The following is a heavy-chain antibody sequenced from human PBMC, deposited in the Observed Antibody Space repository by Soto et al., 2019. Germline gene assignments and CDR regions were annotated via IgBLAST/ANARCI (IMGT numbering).Heavy chain of an antibody. J-gene: IGHJ6*02. CDR2: IKSKTDGGTT. V-gene: IGHV3-15*01. D-gene: IGHD2-15*01. Sequence: GGSLRLSCAASGFTFSNAWMSWVRQAPGKGLEWVGRIKSKTDGGTTDYAAPVKGRFTISRDDSKNTLYLQMNSLKTEDTAVYYCTRYIVAVVAANNYYYYYAMEVWGQGTTVTVSS. CDR3: TRYIVAVVAANNYYYYYAMEV. CDR1: GFTFSNAW.